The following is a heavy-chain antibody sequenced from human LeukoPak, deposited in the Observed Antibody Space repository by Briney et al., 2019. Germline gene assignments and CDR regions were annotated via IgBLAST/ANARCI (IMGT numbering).Heavy chain of an antibody. D-gene: IGHD3-16*02. CDR2: IYSGGST. J-gene: IGHJ4*02. V-gene: IGHV3-66*01. CDR1: GFTVSSNY. Sequence: GGSLRLSCAASGFTVSSNYMSWFRQAPGKGLEWVSVIYSGGSTYYADSVKGRFTISRDNSKNTLYLQMNSLRAEDTAVYYCARDVMITFGGVFVYWGQGTLVTVSS. CDR3: ARDVMITFGGVFVY.